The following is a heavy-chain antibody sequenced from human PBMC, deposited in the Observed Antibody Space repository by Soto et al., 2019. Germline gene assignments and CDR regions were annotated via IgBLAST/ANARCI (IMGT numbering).Heavy chain of an antibody. CDR2: IYWNDDK. CDR1: GFSLSTNGVG. CDR3: AHRHFNKVAYFDY. V-gene: IGHV2-5*01. J-gene: IGHJ4*02. Sequence: QITLKESGPTLVKPTQTLTLTYTVSGFSLSTNGVGVGWIRQPPGEALEWLAIIYWNDDKRYSPSLESRPTIARDASKNQVVLTMTNVDPVDTATYYCAHRHFNKVAYFDYWGQGTLVTVSS.